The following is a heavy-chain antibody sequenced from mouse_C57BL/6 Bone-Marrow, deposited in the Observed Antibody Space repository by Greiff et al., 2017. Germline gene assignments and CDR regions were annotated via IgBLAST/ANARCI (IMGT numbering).Heavy chain of an antibody. CDR2: IYIGNGYT. V-gene: IGHV1-58*01. CDR3: ARAPQFYYGSSSFAY. Sequence: EVQLQQSGAELVRPGSSVKMSCKTSGYTFTSYGINWVKQRPGQGLEWIGYIYIGNGYTEYNEKFKGKATLTSDTSSSTAYMQLRSLTSEDSAIYFCARAPQFYYGSSSFAYWGQGTLVTVSA. D-gene: IGHD1-1*01. J-gene: IGHJ3*01. CDR1: GYTFTSYG.